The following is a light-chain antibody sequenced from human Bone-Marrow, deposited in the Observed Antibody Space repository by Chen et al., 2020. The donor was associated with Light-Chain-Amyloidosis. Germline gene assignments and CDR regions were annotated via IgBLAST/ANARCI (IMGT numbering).Light chain of an antibody. CDR1: SGDIATNY. Sequence: NFILTQDHSVSESPGKTVTISCTRSSGDIATNYVQWYQQRPGSAPPTVIYENDLRPSGVPDRFSGAIDTSSNSASLTNSGLETEDEADYYCQSYATNTWIFGGGTHLTVL. V-gene: IGLV6-57*03. CDR2: END. CDR3: QSYATNTWI. J-gene: IGLJ3*02.